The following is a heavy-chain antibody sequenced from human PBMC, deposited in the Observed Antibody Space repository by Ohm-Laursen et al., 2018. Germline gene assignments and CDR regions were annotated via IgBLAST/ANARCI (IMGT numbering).Heavy chain of an antibody. CDR2: ISSRGSTI. D-gene: IGHD2-2*02. CDR3: ARETSYTFDI. CDR1: GFTFSDYY. V-gene: IGHV3-11*01. Sequence: GFLRLSCAASGFTFSDYYMTWIRQAQGKGLEWVSYISSRGSTIYYADSVKGRFTISRDNAKNSLYLQMNSLRAEDTAVYYCARETSYTFDIWGQGTMLTVSS. J-gene: IGHJ3*02.